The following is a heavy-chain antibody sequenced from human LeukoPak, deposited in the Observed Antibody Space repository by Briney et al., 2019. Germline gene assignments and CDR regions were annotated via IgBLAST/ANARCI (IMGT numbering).Heavy chain of an antibody. Sequence: GSLRLSCAASGFTFSSHAMSWVRQAPGKGLEWVSAISGSGGSTYYADSVKGRFTISRDNSKNTLYLQMNSLRAEDTAVYYCAKDPLEVGAFRQVFDYWGQGTLVTVSS. V-gene: IGHV3-23*01. D-gene: IGHD1-26*01. CDR1: GFTFSSHA. J-gene: IGHJ4*02. CDR2: ISGSGGST. CDR3: AKDPLEVGAFRQVFDY.